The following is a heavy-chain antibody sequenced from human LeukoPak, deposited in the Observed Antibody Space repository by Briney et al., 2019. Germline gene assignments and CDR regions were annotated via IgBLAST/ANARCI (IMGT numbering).Heavy chain of an antibody. Sequence: SETLSLTCTVSGGSISSSSYYWGWIRQPPGKGLEWIGSIYYSGSTYYNPSLKSRVTISVDTSKNQFSLKLSSVTAADTAVYYCARQYDSSGYYFDYWGQGTLVTVSS. CDR3: ARQYDSSGYYFDY. CDR2: IYYSGST. D-gene: IGHD3-22*01. CDR1: GGSISSSSYY. J-gene: IGHJ4*02. V-gene: IGHV4-39*01.